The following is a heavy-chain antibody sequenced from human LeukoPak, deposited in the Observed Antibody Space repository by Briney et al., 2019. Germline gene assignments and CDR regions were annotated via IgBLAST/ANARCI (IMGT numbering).Heavy chain of an antibody. CDR2: IYSVGDT. CDR3: ARAPRGRDGYNPYYFDY. J-gene: IGHJ4*02. CDR1: GFTVSSNC. V-gene: IGHV3-53*01. D-gene: IGHD5-24*01. Sequence: GGSLRLSCTASGFTVSSNCMSWVRQAPGKGLEWVSLIYSVGDTYYADSVKGRFTISRDNSKNTLYLQMNSLRAEDTAVYYCARAPRGRDGYNPYYFDYWGQGILVTFSS.